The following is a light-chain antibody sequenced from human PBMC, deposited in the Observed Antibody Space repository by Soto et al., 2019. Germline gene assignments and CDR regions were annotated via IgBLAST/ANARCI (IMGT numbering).Light chain of an antibody. V-gene: IGLV2-14*01. J-gene: IGLJ2*01. CDR1: STDVGGYDQ. CDR3: SSYSNSNTYVV. CDR2: EVT. Sequence: QAVVTQPASVSESAGQSITISCTGTSTDVGGYDQVSWYQQHPGKAPKLIIYEVTDRPSGVSNRFSGSKSGITASLTISGLQAEDEAEYYCSSYSNSNTYVVFGGGTKLTVL.